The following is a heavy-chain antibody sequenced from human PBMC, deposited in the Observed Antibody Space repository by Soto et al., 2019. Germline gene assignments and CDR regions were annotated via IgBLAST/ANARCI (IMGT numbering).Heavy chain of an antibody. CDR2: ISYDGSNK. CDR1: GFTFSSYG. V-gene: IGHV3-30*18. CDR3: AKEGGSIAFGPYFDY. J-gene: IGHJ4*02. D-gene: IGHD6-6*01. Sequence: GGSLRLSCAASGFTFSSYGMHWVRQAPGKGLEWVAVISYDGSNKYYADSVKGRFTISRDNSKNTLYLQMNSLRAEDTAVYYCAKEGGSIAFGPYFDYWSQGTLVTVSS.